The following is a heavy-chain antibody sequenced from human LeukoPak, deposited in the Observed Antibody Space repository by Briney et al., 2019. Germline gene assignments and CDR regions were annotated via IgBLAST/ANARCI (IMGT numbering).Heavy chain of an antibody. V-gene: IGHV1-2*02. CDR1: GYTFTGYC. J-gene: IGHJ4*02. Sequence: ASVKVSCKASGYTFTGYCMHWVRQAPGQGLEWMGWINPNSGGTNYAQKFQGRVTMTRDTSISTAYMELSRLRSDDTAVYYCARRLNYCSSTSCYHRFDYWGQGTLVTVSS. D-gene: IGHD2-2*01. CDR3: ARRLNYCSSTSCYHRFDY. CDR2: INPNSGGT.